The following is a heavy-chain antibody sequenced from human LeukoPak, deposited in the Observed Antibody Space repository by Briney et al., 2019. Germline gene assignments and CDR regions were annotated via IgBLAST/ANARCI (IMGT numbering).Heavy chain of an antibody. D-gene: IGHD1-7*01. Sequence: SETLSLTCTVSGGSISSGGDYWPWIRQHPGKGLEWIGYISYSGSTYYSPSLQSRVTISVDTSRSQFSLNLSSVTAADTAVYYCARDKELQRAYYYGLDVWGQGTTVTVSS. V-gene: IGHV4-31*03. CDR1: GGSISSGGDY. CDR3: ARDKELQRAYYYGLDV. J-gene: IGHJ6*02. CDR2: ISYSGST.